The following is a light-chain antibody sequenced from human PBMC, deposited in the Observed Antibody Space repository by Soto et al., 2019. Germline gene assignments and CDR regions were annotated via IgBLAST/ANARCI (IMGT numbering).Light chain of an antibody. Sequence: QSALTQPSSVSGTPGQGVTISCSGSISNIGNNYVYWFQQLPGTAPKVLTNRNDQRPSGVPDRFSGSKSGTSASLAISGLRSDDEADYYCAAWDDTVRSYVFGTGTKLTVL. V-gene: IGLV1-47*01. CDR3: AAWDDTVRSYV. CDR1: ISNIGNNY. CDR2: RND. J-gene: IGLJ1*01.